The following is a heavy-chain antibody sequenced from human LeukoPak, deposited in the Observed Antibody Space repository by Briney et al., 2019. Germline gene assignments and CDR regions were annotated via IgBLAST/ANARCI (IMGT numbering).Heavy chain of an antibody. CDR1: GFTFSSYA. CDR2: ISYDGSNK. CDR3: ARDVVASGSYLLDY. D-gene: IGHD1-26*01. Sequence: GGSLRLSCAASGFTFSSYAMHWVRQAPGKGLEWVAVISYDGSNKYYADSVKGRFTISRDNSKNTLYLQMNSLRAEDTAVYYCARDVVASGSYLLDYWGQGTLVTVSS. V-gene: IGHV3-30*04. J-gene: IGHJ4*02.